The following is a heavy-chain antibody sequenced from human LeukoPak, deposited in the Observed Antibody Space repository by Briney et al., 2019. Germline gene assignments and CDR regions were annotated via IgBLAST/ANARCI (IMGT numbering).Heavy chain of an antibody. CDR2: IYYSGNT. Sequence: SETLSLTCTVSGGSISSYYWSWIRQPPGKGLEWIGYIYYSGNTNYNPSLKSRVTISVDTSKNQFSLKLSSVTAADTAVYYCARNSYSGSRRYAFDIWGQGTMVTVSS. D-gene: IGHD1-26*01. CDR3: ARNSYSGSRRYAFDI. J-gene: IGHJ3*02. CDR1: GGSISSYY. V-gene: IGHV4-59*01.